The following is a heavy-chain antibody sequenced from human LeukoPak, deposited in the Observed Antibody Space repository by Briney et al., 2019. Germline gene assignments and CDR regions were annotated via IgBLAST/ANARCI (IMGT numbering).Heavy chain of an antibody. Sequence: GGSLRLSCAASGFTFSTYSMNWVRQAPGKGLEWVAHISSSSANIYYADSVKGRFTISRDNSKNTLYLQMNSLRAEDTAVYYCAKVERAVVAATVYYYYYGMDVWGQGTTVTVSS. CDR1: GFTFSTYS. CDR2: ISSSSANI. V-gene: IGHV3-48*01. CDR3: AKVERAVVAATVYYYYYGMDV. D-gene: IGHD2-15*01. J-gene: IGHJ6*02.